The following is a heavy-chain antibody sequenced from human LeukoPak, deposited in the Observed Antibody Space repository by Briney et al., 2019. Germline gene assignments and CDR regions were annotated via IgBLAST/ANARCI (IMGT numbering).Heavy chain of an antibody. CDR2: IYSDGYT. V-gene: IGHV3-66*01. CDR3: VRAGDRSGYYGLFGY. Sequence: HSGGSLRLSCAASGFTVSSNYMSWVRQAPGKGLEWVSVIYSDGYTYYADSVKGRFTISRDNSKNTLYLQMNSLSAEDTAVYYCVRAGDRSGYYGLFGYWGQGTLVTVSS. CDR1: GFTVSSNY. D-gene: IGHD3-22*01. J-gene: IGHJ4*02.